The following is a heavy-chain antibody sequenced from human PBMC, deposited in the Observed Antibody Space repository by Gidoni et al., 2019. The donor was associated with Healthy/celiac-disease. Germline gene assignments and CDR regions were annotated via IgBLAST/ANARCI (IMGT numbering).Heavy chain of an antibody. D-gene: IGHD6-25*01. CDR3: ARGDGYNSHYYYGMDV. V-gene: IGHV1-3*01. CDR2: INAGNGNT. J-gene: IGHJ6*02. CDR1: GYTFTSYA. Sequence: QVQLVQSGAEVKKPGASVKVSCKASGYTFTSYAMHLVRLAPGQRLEWMGWINAGNGNTKYSQKFQGRVTITRDTSASTAYMELSSLRSEDTAVYYCARGDGYNSHYYYGMDVWGQGTTVTVSS.